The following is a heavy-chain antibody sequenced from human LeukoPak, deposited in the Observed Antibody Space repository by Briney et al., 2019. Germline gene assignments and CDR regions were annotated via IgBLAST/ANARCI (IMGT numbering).Heavy chain of an antibody. Sequence: PSETLSLTCTVSGYSISSGYYWGWIRQPPGKGLEWIGSIWRSGATYYNPSLKSRVTISVDTSKNQFPLRLNSVTAADTAVYYCARLGGSAYSGYDPYYYYMDVWGKGTTVTVSS. J-gene: IGHJ6*03. V-gene: IGHV4-38-2*02. CDR3: ARLGGSAYSGYDPYYYYMDV. D-gene: IGHD5-12*01. CDR2: IWRSGAT. CDR1: GYSISSGYY.